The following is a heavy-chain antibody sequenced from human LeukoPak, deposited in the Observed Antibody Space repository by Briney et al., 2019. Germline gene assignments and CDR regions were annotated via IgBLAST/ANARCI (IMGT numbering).Heavy chain of an antibody. CDR1: GGTFSSYA. CDR3: ARGPYGSGSYFDY. D-gene: IGHD3-10*01. J-gene: IGHJ4*02. CDR2: IIPIFGTA. V-gene: IGHV1-69*13. Sequence: SVKVSCKASGGTFSSYAISWVRQAPGRGLEWMGGIIPIFGTANYAQKFQGRVTITADESTSTAYMELSSLRSEDTAVYYCARGPYGSGSYFDYRGQGTLVTVSS.